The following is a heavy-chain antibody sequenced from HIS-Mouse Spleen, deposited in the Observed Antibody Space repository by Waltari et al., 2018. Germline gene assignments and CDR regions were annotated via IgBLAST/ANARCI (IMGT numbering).Heavy chain of an antibody. Sequence: EVQLVESGGGLVQPGGSLRLSCAASGFTFISYWMHWVRQAPGKGLVWVSRINSDGSSTSYADSVKGRFTISRGSAKNTLYLQMNRLRAEDTAVYYCARELGYSSSSEVWFDPWGQGTLVTVSS. V-gene: IGHV3-74*01. CDR3: ARELGYSSSSEVWFDP. CDR1: GFTFISYW. J-gene: IGHJ5*02. D-gene: IGHD6-6*01. CDR2: INSDGSST.